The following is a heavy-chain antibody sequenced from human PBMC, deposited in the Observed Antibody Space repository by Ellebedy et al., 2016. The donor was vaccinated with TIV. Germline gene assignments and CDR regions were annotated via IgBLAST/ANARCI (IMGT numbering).Heavy chain of an antibody. Sequence: PGGSLRLSCVVSGFSLSGNAMSWVRQAPGKGLEWVSGIVSDEATHYADYARGRFTISRDISTSTVYLLIGSLTTDDTALYYCAKDRYNWSDMDYWGQGIQVTVSS. CDR2: IVSDEAT. J-gene: IGHJ4*02. D-gene: IGHD3-3*01. CDR3: AKDRYNWSDMDY. V-gene: IGHV3-23*01. CDR1: GFSLSGNA.